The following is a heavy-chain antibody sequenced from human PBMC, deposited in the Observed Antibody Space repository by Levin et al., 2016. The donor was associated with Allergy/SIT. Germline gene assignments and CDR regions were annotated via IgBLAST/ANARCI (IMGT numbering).Heavy chain of an antibody. D-gene: IGHD3-10*01. CDR1: GFTFSSYS. Sequence: GGSLRLSCAASGFTFSSYSMNWVRQAPGKGLEWISYISSTSSTIYYADSVKGRFSISRDNAQNSLYLQMNSLRAEDTAVYYCARDQGYRFGELLYGMDVWGQGTTVTVSS. CDR2: ISSTSSTI. V-gene: IGHV3-48*01. CDR3: ARDQGYRFGELLYGMDV. J-gene: IGHJ6*02.